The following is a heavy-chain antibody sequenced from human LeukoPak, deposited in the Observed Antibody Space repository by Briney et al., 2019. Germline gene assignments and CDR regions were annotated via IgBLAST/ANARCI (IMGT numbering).Heavy chain of an antibody. CDR1: GYSISSGYY. V-gene: IGHV4-38-2*02. CDR2: IYHSGST. D-gene: IGHD3-10*01. J-gene: IGHJ5*02. Sequence: KSSETLSLTCTVSGYSISSGYYWGWIRQPPGKGLEWIGSIYHSGSTYYNPSLKSRVTISVETSKNQFSLKLSSVTAADTAVYYCAREALEGSWFDPWGQGTLVTVSS. CDR3: AREALEGSWFDP.